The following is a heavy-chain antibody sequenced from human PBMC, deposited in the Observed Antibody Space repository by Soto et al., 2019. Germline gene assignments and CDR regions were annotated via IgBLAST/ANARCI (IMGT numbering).Heavy chain of an antibody. CDR3: ARDPPLSMIVVVGVDDF. CDR2: ISSRSTFI. V-gene: IGHV3-21*06. Sequence: LRLSCTVLGFTLTNENMNWVRQAPGKVLEWVSSISSRSTFINYADSVKGRFTISRDNDKGLVYLQMNSLRAEDTAVYYCARDPPLSMIVVVGVDDFWGQGTLVTVSS. D-gene: IGHD3-22*01. J-gene: IGHJ4*02. CDR1: GFTLTNEN.